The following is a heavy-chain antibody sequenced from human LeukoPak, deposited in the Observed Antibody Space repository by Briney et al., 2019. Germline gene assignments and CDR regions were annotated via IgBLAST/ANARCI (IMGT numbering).Heavy chain of an antibody. J-gene: IGHJ5*02. CDR3: AKDGNNQFDP. CDR1: GFTFSSYG. CDR2: IWYDGSNK. Sequence: GRSLRLSCAASGFTFSSYGMHWVRQAPGKGLEWVAVIWYDGSNKYYADSVKGRFTISRDNSKNTLYLQMNSLRAEGTAVYYCAKDGNNQFDPWGQGTLVTVSS. V-gene: IGHV3-33*06.